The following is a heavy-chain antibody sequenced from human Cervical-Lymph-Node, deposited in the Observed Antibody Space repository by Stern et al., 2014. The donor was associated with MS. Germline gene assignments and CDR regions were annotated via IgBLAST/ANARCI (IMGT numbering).Heavy chain of an antibody. CDR3: ARSSCSGADDCYLHWFDS. CDR2: IHPYNGDT. J-gene: IGHJ5*01. Sequence: QVQLVQSGAAMKKPGASVKVSCKTSGYTFSAYEMNWLRQATGQGFEWMGGIHPYNGDTKSAQKFLGSFTMTRDTSMGTAYMELTSLRSDDTAVYYCARSSCSGADDCYLHWFDSWGQGTLVTVS. D-gene: IGHD2-15*01. CDR1: GYTFSAYE. V-gene: IGHV1-2*02.